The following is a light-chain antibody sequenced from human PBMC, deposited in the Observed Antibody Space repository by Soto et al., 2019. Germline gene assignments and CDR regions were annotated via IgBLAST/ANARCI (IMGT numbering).Light chain of an antibody. CDR3: QQYGSSPPSFT. J-gene: IGKJ3*01. CDR2: GAS. V-gene: IGKV3-20*01. CDR1: QSVSNNY. Sequence: EIVLTQSPGTLSLSPGESATLSCRASQSVSNNYLAWYHQKPGQAPRLLISGASSRATGIPDRFSGSGSGTDFTLTISRLEPEDFAVYYCQQYGSSPPSFTFGPGTKVDIK.